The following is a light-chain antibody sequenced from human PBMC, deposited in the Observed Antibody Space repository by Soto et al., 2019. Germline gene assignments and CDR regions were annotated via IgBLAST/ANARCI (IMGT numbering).Light chain of an antibody. V-gene: IGLV2-14*03. CDR3: CSYTGSTNLGV. CDR1: SSDVGAYNS. Sequence: QSALTQPASVSGSPGQSIAISCTGTSSDVGAYNSVSWYQHHPGKAPKLILYDVSYRPSGVSNRFSGSKSGNTASLTISGLQAEDEAEYYCCSYTGSTNLGVFGGGTKLTVL. CDR2: DVS. J-gene: IGLJ3*02.